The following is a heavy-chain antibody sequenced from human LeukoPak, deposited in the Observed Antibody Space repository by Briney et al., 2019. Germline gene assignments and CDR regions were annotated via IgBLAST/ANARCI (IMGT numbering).Heavy chain of an antibody. CDR1: GFTFSSYG. D-gene: IGHD3-3*01. CDR3: AKEAVTIFGVVTNYYYGMDV. Sequence: GGSLRLSCAASGFTFSSYGMHWVRQAPGKGLEWVAVIWYDGSNKYYADSVKGRFTISRDNSKNTLYLQMNSLRAEDTAVYYCAKEAVTIFGVVTNYYYGMDVWGQGTTVTVSS. J-gene: IGHJ6*02. V-gene: IGHV3-30*02. CDR2: IWYDGSNK.